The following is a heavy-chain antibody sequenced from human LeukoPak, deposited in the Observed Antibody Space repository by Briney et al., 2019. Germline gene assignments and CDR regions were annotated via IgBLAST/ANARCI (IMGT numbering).Heavy chain of an antibody. D-gene: IGHD4-11*01. CDR2: ISSSSSYI. Sequence: GGSLRLSCAASGFTLSSYSMNWVRQAPGKGLEWVSSISSSSSYIYYADSVKGRFTISRDNSKNTLYLQMNSLRAEDTAVYYCARLAHDYSTPSHFDYWGQGTLVTVSS. V-gene: IGHV3-21*04. J-gene: IGHJ4*02. CDR1: GFTLSSYS. CDR3: ARLAHDYSTPSHFDY.